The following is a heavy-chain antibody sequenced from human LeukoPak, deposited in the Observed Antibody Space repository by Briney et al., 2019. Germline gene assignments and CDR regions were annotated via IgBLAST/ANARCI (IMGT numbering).Heavy chain of an antibody. CDR1: GYTFTGYY. CDR2: INTNSGGT. CDR3: ARTPMGFLEWLLLYYFDY. J-gene: IGHJ4*02. D-gene: IGHD3-3*01. V-gene: IGHV1-2*02. Sequence: ASVKVSCKASGYTFTGYYMHWVRQAPGQGLEWMGWINTNSGGTNYAQTFQGRVTMTRDTSISTAYMELSRLRSDDTGVYYCARTPMGFLEWLLLYYFDYWGQGTLVTVSS.